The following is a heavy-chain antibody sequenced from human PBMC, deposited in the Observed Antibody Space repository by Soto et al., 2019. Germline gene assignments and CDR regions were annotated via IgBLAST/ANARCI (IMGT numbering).Heavy chain of an antibody. CDR3: ARLYTGYEAFDY. CDR1: GGSINSGDYY. D-gene: IGHD5-12*01. V-gene: IGHV4-30-4*01. CDR2: IYYSGST. Sequence: PSETLSLTCSVSGGSINSGDYYWSWIRQSPGKGLEWIGYIYYSGSTYYNPSLKSRSTISTDTSKNQFFLDVDSVTAADTAVYYCARLYTGYEAFDYWGQGTLVTVSS. J-gene: IGHJ4*02.